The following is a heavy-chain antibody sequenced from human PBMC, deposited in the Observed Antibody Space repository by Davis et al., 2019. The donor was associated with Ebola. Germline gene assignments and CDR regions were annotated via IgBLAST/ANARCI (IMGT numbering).Heavy chain of an antibody. CDR2: IGLSADT. CDR3: VKDTSTVWFDV. J-gene: IGHJ3*01. V-gene: IGHV3-23*01. D-gene: IGHD6-19*01. CDR1: GFVFSTSV. Sequence: GESLKISCAASGFVFSTSVMSWVRRAPGKGLEWVSTIGLSADTYYADSVKGRFTISRDNSRNTLHLQMDSLRVEDTAIYYCVKDTSTVWFDVWGQGTMVTVSS.